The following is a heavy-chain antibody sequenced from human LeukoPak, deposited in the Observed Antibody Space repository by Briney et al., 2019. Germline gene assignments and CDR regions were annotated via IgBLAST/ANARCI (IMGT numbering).Heavy chain of an antibody. V-gene: IGHV1-69*05. CDR3: AREWGIAASLADAFDI. Sequence: KASGGTFSTHGISWVRQVPGQGLGWMGGIIPIFGAENYEQKFRGRVTITTDESTTNAYMELNSLTSEDTAVYYCAREWGIAASLADAFDIWGQGTMVTVSS. D-gene: IGHD6-13*01. CDR2: IIPIFGAE. CDR1: GGTFSTHG. J-gene: IGHJ3*02.